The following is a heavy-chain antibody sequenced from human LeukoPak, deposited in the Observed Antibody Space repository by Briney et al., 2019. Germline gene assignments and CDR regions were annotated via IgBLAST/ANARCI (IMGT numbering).Heavy chain of an antibody. CDR3: AKESVRYSSSGEGQK. CDR2: MSGSGGST. D-gene: IGHD6-13*01. J-gene: IGHJ4*02. V-gene: IGHV3-23*01. Sequence: PGGSLRLSCAASGFTFSSYAMSWVRQAPGKGLEWVSAMSGSGGSTYYADSVKGRFTISRDNSKNTMYLQMNSLRAEDTAVYYCAKESVRYSSSGEGQKWGQGTLVTVSS. CDR1: GFTFSSYA.